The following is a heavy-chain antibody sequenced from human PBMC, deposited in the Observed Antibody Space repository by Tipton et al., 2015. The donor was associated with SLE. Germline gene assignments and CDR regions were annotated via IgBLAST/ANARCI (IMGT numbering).Heavy chain of an antibody. V-gene: IGHV3-48*04. CDR1: GFTFSDYT. J-gene: IGHJ4*02. Sequence: SLRLSCASSGFTFSDYTMNWVRQAPGKGLEWVSYISSSGSTIYYADSVKGRFTISRDNAKNSLYLQMNSLRAEDTAVYYCARVLGYCSGGSCYPDYWGQGTLVTVSS. CDR2: ISSSGSTI. CDR3: ARVLGYCSGGSCYPDY. D-gene: IGHD2-15*01.